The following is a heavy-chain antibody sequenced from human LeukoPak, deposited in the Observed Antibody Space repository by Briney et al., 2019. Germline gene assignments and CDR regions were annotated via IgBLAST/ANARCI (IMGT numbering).Heavy chain of an antibody. V-gene: IGHV3-30*04. Sequence: GGSLRLSCAASGFTFSSYAMHWVRQAPGKGLEWVAVISYDGSNKYYADSVKGRFTISRDNSKNTLYLQMNSLRAEDTAVYYCARVREIAVALQGGFDYWGQGTLATVSS. D-gene: IGHD6-19*01. CDR3: ARVREIAVALQGGFDY. CDR2: ISYDGSNK. CDR1: GFTFSSYA. J-gene: IGHJ4*02.